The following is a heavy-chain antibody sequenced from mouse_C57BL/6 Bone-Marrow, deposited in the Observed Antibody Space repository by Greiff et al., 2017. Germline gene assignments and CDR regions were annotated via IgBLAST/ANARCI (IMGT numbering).Heavy chain of an antibody. J-gene: IGHJ4*01. CDR1: GYTFTSYG. D-gene: IGHD1-1*01. CDR3: ARGDYDGSGCGYCAMDD. Sequence: VQLQQSGAELVRPGASVKLSCKASGYTFTSYGISWVKQRTGQGLEWIGEIYPRSGNTYYNEKFKGKATLTADKSSSTAYMVLRSLTSEDSAVYFCARGDYDGSGCGYCAMDDWGQGTSVTVSS. CDR2: IYPRSGNT. V-gene: IGHV1-81*01.